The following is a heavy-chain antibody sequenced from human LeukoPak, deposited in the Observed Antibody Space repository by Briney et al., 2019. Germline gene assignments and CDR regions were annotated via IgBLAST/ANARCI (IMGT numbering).Heavy chain of an antibody. CDR3: AKDGSGPYYYYYMDV. CDR2: ISGRGGST. V-gene: IGHV3-23*01. Sequence: GGSLTLSCAASGFTFSSYAMRWVRQAPGKGLEWVSAISGRGGSTYYADSVKDRFTISRDKSKNTLYLQMDSLRAEDTAVYYCAKDGSGPYYYYYMDVWGKGTTVTVSS. D-gene: IGHD1-26*01. CDR1: GFTFSSYA. J-gene: IGHJ6*03.